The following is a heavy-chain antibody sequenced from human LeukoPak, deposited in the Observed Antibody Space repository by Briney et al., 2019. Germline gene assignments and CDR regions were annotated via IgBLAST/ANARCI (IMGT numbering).Heavy chain of an antibody. CDR2: IWYDGSNK. J-gene: IGHJ6*03. CDR1: GFTFSSYG. Sequence: SGGSLRLSCAASGFTFSSYGMHWVRQAPGKGLEWVAVIWYDGSNKYYADSVKGRFTISRDNSKNTLYLQMNSLRAEDTAVYYCAKDRSSRYDFWSGSFSHYYYYYMDVWGKGTTVTVSS. D-gene: IGHD3-3*01. V-gene: IGHV3-33*06. CDR3: AKDRSSRYDFWSGSFSHYYYYYMDV.